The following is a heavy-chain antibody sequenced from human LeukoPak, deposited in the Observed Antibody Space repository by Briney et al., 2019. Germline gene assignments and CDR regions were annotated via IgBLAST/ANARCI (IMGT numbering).Heavy chain of an antibody. Sequence: ASVKVSCKASGYTFTAYYMHWVRQAPGQGLEWMGWINPNSGGTNYAQKFQGRVTMTTDTSTSTAYMELRSLRSDDTAVYYCARAILEWSADYWGQGTLVTVSS. V-gene: IGHV1-2*02. CDR1: GYTFTAYY. D-gene: IGHD3-3*01. CDR2: INPNSGGT. CDR3: ARAILEWSADY. J-gene: IGHJ4*02.